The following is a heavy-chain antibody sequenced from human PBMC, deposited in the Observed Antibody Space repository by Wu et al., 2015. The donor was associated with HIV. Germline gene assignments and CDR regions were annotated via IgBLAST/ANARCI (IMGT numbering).Heavy chain of an antibody. V-gene: IGHV1-69*12. Sequence: QVQLEQSGAEMKKPGSSMKVSCKASGGIFSNFGVSWVRQAPGRGPERLGGIIPMFKTPNYARDFRGRVTISADESANTIYLELRGLKFGDTAVYFCVRDTPLTGQTWGLGTLVTVSS. CDR2: IIPMFKTP. J-gene: IGHJ4*02. CDR3: VRDTPLTGQT. D-gene: IGHD1-20*01. CDR1: GGIFSNFG.